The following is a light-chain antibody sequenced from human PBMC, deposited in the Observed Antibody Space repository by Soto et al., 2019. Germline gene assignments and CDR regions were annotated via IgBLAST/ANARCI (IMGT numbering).Light chain of an antibody. Sequence: DIQMTQSPSSLSASVGDRVTIACRARQGISNNLAWYQQKPGKVPKLLIYPAATLESGVPSRFSGSRSGTDFTLTSSSLQPEDGATYNCQKYDSAPLTFGGGTKVEIK. CDR3: QKYDSAPLT. CDR1: QGISNN. CDR2: PAA. J-gene: IGKJ4*01. V-gene: IGKV1-27*01.